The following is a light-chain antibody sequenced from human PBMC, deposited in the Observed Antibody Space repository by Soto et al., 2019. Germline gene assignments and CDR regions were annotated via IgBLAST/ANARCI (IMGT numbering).Light chain of an antibody. V-gene: IGLV2-14*01. CDR2: DVN. CDR3: CSYTTSSTYV. Sequence: CVLPQPASVSGSPGQSIAISCTGTSSDVGSDYNYVSWYQQHPGKAPKLMVYDVNTRPSGVSNRFSGSKSGTTASLTISGLQAEDEADYYCCSYTTSSTYVFGTGTKVTVL. CDR1: SSDVGSDYNY. J-gene: IGLJ1*01.